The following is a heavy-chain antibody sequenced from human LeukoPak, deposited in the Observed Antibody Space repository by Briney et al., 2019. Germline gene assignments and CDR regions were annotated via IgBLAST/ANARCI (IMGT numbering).Heavy chain of an antibody. V-gene: IGHV1-69*05. CDR3: ARESIVVTGVYYYYYMVV. CDR2: FIPIFGTA. Sequence: SVKLSCKASGGTFTSYAISWVRQAPGQGIEWMGGFIPIFGTANYAQKFHGRVTITTDESRSTAYMELSSLRSEDPAVYYCARESIVVTGVYYYYYMVVWGKGTTVTVS. D-gene: IGHD2-21*01. J-gene: IGHJ6*03. CDR1: GGTFTSYA.